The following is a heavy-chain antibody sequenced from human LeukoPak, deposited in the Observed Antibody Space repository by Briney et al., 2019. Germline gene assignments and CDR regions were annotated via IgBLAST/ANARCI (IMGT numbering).Heavy chain of an antibody. D-gene: IGHD3-10*01. Sequence: SETLSLTCSVSGYSINSGYYWGWIRQPPGKGLEWIGSIYHSGSTYYNPSLKSRVTISVDTSKNQFSLKLSSVTAADTAVYYCARDGYGSGNYYDYWGQGTLVTVSS. CDR1: GYSINSGYY. J-gene: IGHJ4*02. V-gene: IGHV4-38-2*02. CDR3: ARDGYGSGNYYDY. CDR2: IYHSGST.